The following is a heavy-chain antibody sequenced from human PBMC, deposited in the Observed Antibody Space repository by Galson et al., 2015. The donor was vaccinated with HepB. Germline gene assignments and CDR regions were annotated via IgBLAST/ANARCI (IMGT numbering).Heavy chain of an antibody. CDR2: ISSSSSYI. Sequence: SLRLSCAASGFTFSSYSMNWVRQAPGKGLEWVSSISSSSSYIYYADSVKGRFTISRDNAKNSLYLQMNSLRAEDTAVYYCARLPIVVVPAATDTSNYYYYGMDVWGQGTTVTVSS. CDR3: ARLPIVVVPAATDTSNYYYYGMDV. D-gene: IGHD2-2*01. V-gene: IGHV3-21*01. J-gene: IGHJ6*02. CDR1: GFTFSSYS.